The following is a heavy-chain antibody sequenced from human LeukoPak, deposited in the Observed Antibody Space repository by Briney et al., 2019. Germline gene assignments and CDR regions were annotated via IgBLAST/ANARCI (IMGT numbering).Heavy chain of an antibody. Sequence: GGSLRLSCAASGFTFSSYWMHWVRQTPGKGLMWVARIKSDGSTIYADSVQGRFTISRDNAKKMVYLQMNSVRDDDTAIYYCTRAITYFFGSVTYDWFDSWGQGTRVTVSS. CDR2: IKSDGST. V-gene: IGHV3-74*01. CDR1: GFTFSSYW. J-gene: IGHJ5*01. D-gene: IGHD3-10*01. CDR3: TRAITYFFGSVTYDWFDS.